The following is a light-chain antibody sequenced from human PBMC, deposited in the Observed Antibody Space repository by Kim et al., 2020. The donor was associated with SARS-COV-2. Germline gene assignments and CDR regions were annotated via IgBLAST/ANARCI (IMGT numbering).Light chain of an antibody. CDR3: QVWDSSTEE. CDR2: RDS. J-gene: IGLJ3*02. V-gene: IGLV3-9*01. CDR1: NIGSKN. Sequence: SYELTQPLSVSVALGQTARITCGGNNIGSKNVHWYQQKRGQAPVLVIYRDSNRPSGIPERFSGSSSGNTATLTISRAQAGDEADYYCQVWDSSTEEFGGGTQLTVL.